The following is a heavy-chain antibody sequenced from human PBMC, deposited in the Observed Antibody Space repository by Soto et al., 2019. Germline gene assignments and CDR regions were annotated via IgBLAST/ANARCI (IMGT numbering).Heavy chain of an antibody. CDR1: GFTFSSYS. CDR3: ARVLNEAAAGTYYYYGMDV. D-gene: IGHD6-13*01. CDR2: ISSSSSYI. V-gene: IGHV3-21*01. Sequence: PGGSLRLSCAASGFTFSSYSMNWVRQAPGKGLEWVSSISSSSSYIYYADSVKGRFTISRDNAKNSLYLKMNSLRAEDTAVYYCARVLNEAAAGTYYYYGMDVWGQGTTVTVSS. J-gene: IGHJ6*02.